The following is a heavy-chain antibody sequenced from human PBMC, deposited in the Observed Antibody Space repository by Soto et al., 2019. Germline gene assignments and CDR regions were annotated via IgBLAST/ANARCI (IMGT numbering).Heavy chain of an antibody. V-gene: IGHV1-18*01. Sequence: GASVKVSCKASGYTFTSYGISWVRQAPGQGLEWMGWISAYNGNTNYAQKLQGRVTMTTDTSTSTAYMELRSLRSDDTAVYYCARIEFFSAAGTFPNYYYGMDVWGQGTTVTVSS. D-gene: IGHD6-13*01. CDR2: ISAYNGNT. J-gene: IGHJ6*02. CDR1: GYTFTSYG. CDR3: ARIEFFSAAGTFPNYYYGMDV.